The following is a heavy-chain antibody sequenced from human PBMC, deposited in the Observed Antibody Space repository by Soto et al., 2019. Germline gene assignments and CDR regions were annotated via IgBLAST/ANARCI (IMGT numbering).Heavy chain of an antibody. D-gene: IGHD1-1*01. Sequence: GESLKISCKGSGYSFTSYWISWVRQMPVKGLEWMGRIDPSDSYTNYSPSFQGHVTISADKSISTAYLQWSSLKASDTAMYYCARSNSDDDYYYYDMDAWGQGTTVTVSS. CDR1: GYSFTSYW. CDR2: IDPSDSYT. CDR3: ARSNSDDDYYYYDMDA. V-gene: IGHV5-10-1*01. J-gene: IGHJ6*02.